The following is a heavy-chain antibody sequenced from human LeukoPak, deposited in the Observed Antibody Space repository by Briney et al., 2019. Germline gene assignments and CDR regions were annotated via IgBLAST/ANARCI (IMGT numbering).Heavy chain of an antibody. J-gene: IGHJ4*02. Sequence: PGGSLRLSCAASGFTFSSYGMHWVRQAPGKGLEWVAVISYDGSNKYYADSVKGRFTISRDNSKNTLYLQMNSLRAEDTAVYYCAKDRGDYNWNDCPDYWGQGTLVTVSS. CDR1: GFTFSSYG. CDR3: AKDRGDYNWNDCPDY. V-gene: IGHV3-30*18. CDR2: ISYDGSNK. D-gene: IGHD1-20*01.